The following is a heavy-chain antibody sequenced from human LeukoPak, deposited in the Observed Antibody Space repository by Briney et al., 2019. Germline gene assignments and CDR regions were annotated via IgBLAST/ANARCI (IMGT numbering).Heavy chain of an antibody. J-gene: IGHJ4*02. CDR3: ARDTDWNVDY. Sequence: ASVKVSCKASGYTFNTYGITWIRQAPGQGLEWLGWISPYDGATEYAQNLQDRVSMTIDTPTNTAYIEVRSLKSDDTAVYYCARDTDWNVDYWGQGTLVTVSS. V-gene: IGHV1-18*01. CDR1: GYTFNTYG. CDR2: ISPYDGAT. D-gene: IGHD1-1*01.